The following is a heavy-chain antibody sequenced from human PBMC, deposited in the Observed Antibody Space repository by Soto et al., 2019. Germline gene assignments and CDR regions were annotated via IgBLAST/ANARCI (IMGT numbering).Heavy chain of an antibody. Sequence: SETMSLRCAVADGSSISGGYCWSWKNQQPGRGLEWIGYIYYSGSTYYNPSLQSRVTISVDTSKNQFSLKLSSVTAADTAVYYCARGLTAYFYFDYWGQGTLVTVSS. CDR3: ARGLTAYFYFDY. D-gene: IGHD2-21*01. CDR2: IYYSGST. J-gene: IGHJ4*02. V-gene: IGHV4-31*11. CDR1: DGSSISGGYC.